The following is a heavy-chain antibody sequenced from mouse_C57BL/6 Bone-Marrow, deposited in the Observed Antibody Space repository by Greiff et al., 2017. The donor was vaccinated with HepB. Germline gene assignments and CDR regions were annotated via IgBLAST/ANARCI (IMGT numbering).Heavy chain of an antibody. CDR2: IYPGSGST. V-gene: IGHV1-55*01. CDR1: GYTFTSYW. J-gene: IGHJ3*01. CDR3: ARGEGELLAWFAY. Sequence: QVQLQQSGAELVKPGASVKMSCKASGYTFTSYWITWVKQRPGQGLEWIGDIYPGSGSTNYNEKFKSKATLTVDTSSSTAYMQLSSLTSEDSAVYYCARGEGELLAWFAYWGQGTLVTVSA. D-gene: IGHD2-1*01.